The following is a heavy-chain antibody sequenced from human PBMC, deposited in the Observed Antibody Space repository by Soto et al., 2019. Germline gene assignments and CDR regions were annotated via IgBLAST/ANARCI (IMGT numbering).Heavy chain of an antibody. CDR3: ARVGGGYDSYYYYYMDV. CDR1: GFTFSDYY. J-gene: IGHJ6*03. Sequence: LSLTCAASGFTFSDYYMSWIRQAPGKGLEWVSYISSSGSTIYYADSVKGRLTISRDNAKNSLYLQMNSLRAEDTAVYYCARVGGGYDSYYYYYMDVWGKGTTVTVSS. D-gene: IGHD5-12*01. V-gene: IGHV3-11*01. CDR2: ISSSGSTI.